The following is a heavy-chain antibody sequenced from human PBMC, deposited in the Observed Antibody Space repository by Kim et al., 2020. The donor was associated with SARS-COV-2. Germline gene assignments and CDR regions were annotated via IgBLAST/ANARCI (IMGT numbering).Heavy chain of an antibody. Sequence: SETLSLTCTVSGGSISSYYWSWIRQPAGKGLEWIGRIYTSGSTNYNPSLKSRVTMSVDTSKNQFSLKLSSVTAADTAVYYCAREGQLWLRRAGGWFDPWGQGTLVTVSS. D-gene: IGHD5-18*01. V-gene: IGHV4-4*07. CDR1: GGSISSYY. CDR2: IYTSGST. J-gene: IGHJ5*02. CDR3: AREGQLWLRRAGGWFDP.